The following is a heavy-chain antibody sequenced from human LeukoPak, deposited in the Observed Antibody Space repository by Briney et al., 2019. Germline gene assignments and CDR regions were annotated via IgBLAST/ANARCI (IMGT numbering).Heavy chain of an antibody. Sequence: GGSLRLSCAASGFTFSSYSMNWVRQAPGKGLEWVSSISSSSSYIYYADSVKGRFTISRDNAKNSLYLQMNSLRAEDTAVYYCARGRTGYYNYYYYMDVWGKGTTVTISS. CDR2: ISSSSSYI. D-gene: IGHD3/OR15-3a*01. V-gene: IGHV3-21*01. CDR1: GFTFSSYS. CDR3: ARGRTGYYNYYYYMDV. J-gene: IGHJ6*03.